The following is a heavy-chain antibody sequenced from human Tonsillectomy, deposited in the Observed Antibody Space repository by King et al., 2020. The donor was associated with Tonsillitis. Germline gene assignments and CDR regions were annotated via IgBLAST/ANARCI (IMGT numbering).Heavy chain of an antibody. V-gene: IGHV4-59*01. CDR1: GGSISSYY. CDR3: ARGDTGMVDFDY. CDR2: IYYTVST. J-gene: IGHJ4*02. D-gene: IGHD5-18*01. Sequence: QLQESGPGLVKPSETLSLTCTVSGGSISSYYWSWIRQSPGKGLEWIGYIYYTVSTNYNPSLKSRVTISVDTSKNQFSLKLSSVTAADTAVYYCARGDTGMVDFDYWGQGTLVTVSS.